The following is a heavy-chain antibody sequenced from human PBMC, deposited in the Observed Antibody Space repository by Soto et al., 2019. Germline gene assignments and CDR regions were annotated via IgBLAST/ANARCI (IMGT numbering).Heavy chain of an antibody. J-gene: IGHJ6*02. D-gene: IGHD3-9*01. CDR1: GDSISNGSYS. CDR2: IFQSGST. V-gene: IGHV4-30-2*01. Sequence: SETLSLTCAVSGDSISNGSYSWSWIRQPPGKGLEWIGYIFQSGSTYYNPSLKSRIIISIDKSKNLFSLILSSVTAADTAVYYCGRASRSLKQNGIDVWGPGTTVTVSS. CDR3: GRASRSLKQNGIDV.